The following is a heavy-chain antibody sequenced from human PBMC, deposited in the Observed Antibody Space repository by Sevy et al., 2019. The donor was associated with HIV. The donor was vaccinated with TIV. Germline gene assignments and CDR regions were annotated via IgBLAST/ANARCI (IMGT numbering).Heavy chain of an antibody. D-gene: IGHD6-13*01. CDR3: ARGPARISASVRDI. J-gene: IGHJ3*02. CDR2: ISSSSSYK. CDR1: GFTLSSYS. V-gene: IGHV3-21*01. Sequence: GGSLRLSCAASGFTLSSYSMNWVRQAPGKGLEWVSYISSSSSYKYYADSVKGRFTITRDNAKNKLYLQMNSLRAEDTAVYHCARGPARISASVRDIWGQGTMVTVSS.